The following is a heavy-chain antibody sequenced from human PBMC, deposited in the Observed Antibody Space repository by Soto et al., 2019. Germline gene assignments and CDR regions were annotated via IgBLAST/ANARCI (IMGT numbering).Heavy chain of an antibody. Sequence: GGSLRLSCAASGFTFSSYGMHWVRQAPGKGLEWVAVISYDGSNKYYTDSVKGRFTISRDNSKNTLYLQMNSLRVEDTAVYYCAKSHCSSTSCYPLYYYYYGMDVCGQGTTVTVSS. D-gene: IGHD2-2*01. CDR2: ISYDGSNK. CDR1: GFTFSSYG. V-gene: IGHV3-30*18. CDR3: AKSHCSSTSCYPLYYYYYGMDV. J-gene: IGHJ6*02.